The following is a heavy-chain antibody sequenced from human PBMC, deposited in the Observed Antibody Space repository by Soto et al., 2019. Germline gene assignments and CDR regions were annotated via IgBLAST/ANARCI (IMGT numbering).Heavy chain of an antibody. Sequence: SETLSLTCTVSGGSISSYYWSWIRQPPGKGLEWIGYIYYSGSTNYNPSLKSRVTISVDTSKNQFSLKLSSVTAADTAVYYCASGEWELLAGDYYYYYGMDVWGQGTTVTVSS. CDR2: IYYSGST. J-gene: IGHJ6*02. V-gene: IGHV4-59*08. CDR3: ASGEWELLAGDYYYYYGMDV. D-gene: IGHD1-26*01. CDR1: GGSISSYY.